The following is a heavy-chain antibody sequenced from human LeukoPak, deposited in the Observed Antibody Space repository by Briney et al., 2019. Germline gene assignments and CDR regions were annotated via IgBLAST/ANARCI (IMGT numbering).Heavy chain of an antibody. D-gene: IGHD6-13*01. J-gene: IGHJ3*02. V-gene: IGHV3-33*06. CDR2: IWYDGSNK. CDR1: GFTFSSYG. Sequence: GGSLRLSCAASGFTFSSYGMHWVRQAPGKGVEWVAVIWYDGSNKYYADSVKGRFTISRDNSKNTLYLQMYSLRAEDTAVYYCAKIAGTRGDAFDIWGQGTMVTVSS. CDR3: AKIAGTRGDAFDI.